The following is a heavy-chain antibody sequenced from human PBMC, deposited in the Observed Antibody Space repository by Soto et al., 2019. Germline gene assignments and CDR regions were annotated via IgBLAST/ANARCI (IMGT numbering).Heavy chain of an antibody. CDR2: IDSSGTT. J-gene: IGHJ4*02. Sequence: QGQLQESGPGVVKPSQTLSLTCTVSGGYIRSGGYYWTWSRQRPGGGLEGLAYIDSSGTTFYNSSLGSRVIISVDTSKNEFYLKLTSVTPADTAVYFCARSPPRGTDIWGQGTLITVSP. CDR3: ARSPPRGTDI. V-gene: IGHV4-31*03. CDR1: GGYIRSGGYY. D-gene: IGHD2-21*02.